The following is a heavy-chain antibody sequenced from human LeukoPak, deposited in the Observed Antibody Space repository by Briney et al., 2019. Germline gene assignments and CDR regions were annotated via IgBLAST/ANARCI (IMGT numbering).Heavy chain of an antibody. CDR3: ARSVYSGYYYSSPYFDL. J-gene: IGHJ2*01. CDR2: IKQDGSEK. D-gene: IGHD1-26*01. CDR1: GFTFSRYW. V-gene: IGHV3-7*01. Sequence: GGSLRLSCAASGFTFSRYWMTWVRQAPGKGLEWVANIKQDGSEKSYVDSVKGRFTISRDNAKNSLYLQVNSLRAEDTAVYYCARSVYSGYYYSSPYFDLWGRGTLVTVSS.